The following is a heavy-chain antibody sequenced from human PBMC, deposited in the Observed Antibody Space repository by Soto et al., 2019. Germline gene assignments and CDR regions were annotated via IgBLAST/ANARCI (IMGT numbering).Heavy chain of an antibody. J-gene: IGHJ3*02. CDR3: GKSLPHLGDAFDI. Sequence: SETLSLTCTVSGGSISSYYWSWIRQPPGKGLEWIGYIYYSGSTNYNPSLKSRVTISVDTSKNQFSLKLSSVTAADTAVYYCGKSLPHLGDAFDIWGQGTMVTVSS. CDR1: GGSISSYY. V-gene: IGHV4-59*08. CDR2: IYYSGST.